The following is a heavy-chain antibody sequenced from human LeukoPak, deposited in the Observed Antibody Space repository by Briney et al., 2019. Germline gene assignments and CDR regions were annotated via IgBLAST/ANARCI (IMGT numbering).Heavy chain of an antibody. CDR2: IYYSGST. Sequence: PLETLSLTCTVSGGSFSSGSYYWDWIRQPPGKGLEWIGSIYYSGSTYYNPSLKSRVTISVDTSKNQFSLKLSSVTAADTAVYYCARDRYYYYGMDVWGQGTTVTVSS. V-gene: IGHV4-39*07. CDR3: ARDRYYYYGMDV. J-gene: IGHJ6*02. CDR1: GGSFSSGSYY.